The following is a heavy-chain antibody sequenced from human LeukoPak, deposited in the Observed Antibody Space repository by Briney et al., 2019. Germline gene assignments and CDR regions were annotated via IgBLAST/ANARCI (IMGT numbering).Heavy chain of an antibody. Sequence: SVKVSCKASGGTFSSYTISWVRQAPGQGLEWMGRIIPILGIANYAQKFQGRVTITAGKSTSTAYMELSSLRSEDTAVYYCATSTFGVSVWFDPWGQGTLVTVSS. CDR3: ATSTFGVSVWFDP. J-gene: IGHJ5*02. CDR1: GGTFSSYT. CDR2: IIPILGIA. V-gene: IGHV1-69*02. D-gene: IGHD3-3*01.